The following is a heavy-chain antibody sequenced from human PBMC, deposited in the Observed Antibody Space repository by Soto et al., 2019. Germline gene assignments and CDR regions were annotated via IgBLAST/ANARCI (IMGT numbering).Heavy chain of an antibody. CDR1: GPTWSNYA. D-gene: IGHD2-15*01. J-gene: IGHJ6*02. Sequence: PEKVSCKASGPTWSNYAITRVPKAPGQRLEWMGGLIPLFGTPKYAQKFQGRVTITADESTGTAYMALSSLTSEDTAVYYCATCEGGSCKGGYYYYGMDVWGQGSTVTVSS. V-gene: IGHV1-69*13. CDR2: LIPLFGTP. CDR3: ATCEGGSCKGGYYYYGMDV.